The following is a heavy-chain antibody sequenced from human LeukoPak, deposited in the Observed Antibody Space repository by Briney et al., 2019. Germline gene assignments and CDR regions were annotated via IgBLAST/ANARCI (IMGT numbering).Heavy chain of an antibody. J-gene: IGHJ3*02. Sequence: GGSLRLSCTSSGFTFEDYALTWLRQAPGKGLEWLGFIRTKFYGGTADYAASVKGRFTTSRDDYKNIAYLQMDGLKSEDTALYYCARVGRDRGFDIWGQGTAVTVSS. CDR3: ARVGRDRGFDI. CDR2: IRTKFYGGTA. V-gene: IGHV3-49*03. D-gene: IGHD3-10*01. CDR1: GFTFEDYA.